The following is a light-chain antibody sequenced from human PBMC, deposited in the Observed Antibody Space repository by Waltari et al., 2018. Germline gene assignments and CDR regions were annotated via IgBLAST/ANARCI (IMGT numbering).Light chain of an antibody. CDR3: SSYTDTNTLHVV. CDR1: SSDIGDFNY. V-gene: IGLV2-14*03. Sequence: SALTQPASVSGSPGQSITISCTGTSSDIGDFNYISWYQHHTGEGPNLIIYGVTKQPAGVSNRFSGSKSGNTASLTISGRQADDEAEYFCSSYTDTNTLHVVFGGGTKLSVL. J-gene: IGLJ2*01. CDR2: GVT.